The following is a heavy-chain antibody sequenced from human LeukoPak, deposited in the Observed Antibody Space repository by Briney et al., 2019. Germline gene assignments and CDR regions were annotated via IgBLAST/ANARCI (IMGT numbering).Heavy chain of an antibody. D-gene: IGHD2-15*01. J-gene: IGHJ6*02. CDR1: GFTFSSYA. Sequence: GGSLRLSCAASGFTFSSYAMSWVRQAPGKGLEWVSAISGSGGSTYYADSVKGRFTISGDNSKNTLYLQMNSLRAEDTAVYYCAKEDIVVVTKYIHYGMDVWGQGTTVTVSS. CDR3: AKEDIVVVTKYIHYGMDV. V-gene: IGHV3-23*01. CDR2: ISGSGGST.